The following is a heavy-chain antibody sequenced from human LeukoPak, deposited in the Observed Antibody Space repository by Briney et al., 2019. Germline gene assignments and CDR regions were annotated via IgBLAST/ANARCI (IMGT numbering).Heavy chain of an antibody. D-gene: IGHD6-13*01. V-gene: IGHV1-69*13. CDR2: IIPIFGTT. CDR3: ARAGYSNSSRDNYYCYYGMDV. Sequence: ASVKVSCKASGGTFSSYAISWVRQAPRQGLEWMGGIIPIFGTTNYAQTFQGRVTITADESTSTAYMELSSLRSEDTAVYYCARAGYSNSSRDNYYCYYGMDVWGQGTTVTVSS. J-gene: IGHJ6*02. CDR1: GGTFSSYA.